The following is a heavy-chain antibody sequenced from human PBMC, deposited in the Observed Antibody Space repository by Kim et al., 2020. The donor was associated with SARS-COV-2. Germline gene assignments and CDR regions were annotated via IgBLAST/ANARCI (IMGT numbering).Heavy chain of an antibody. D-gene: IGHD3-22*01. V-gene: IGHV3-53*01. J-gene: IGHJ4*02. CDR1: GFTVSNYY. Sequence: GGSLRLSCAASGFTVSNYYMGWVRQAPGKGLEWVSVIYVGGYTNYADAVKGRFPISRDNSKNTLELQMNSLRGEDTAVYYCVRDHTRGYWLWGPGTLVA. CDR2: IYVGGYT. CDR3: VRDHTRGYWL.